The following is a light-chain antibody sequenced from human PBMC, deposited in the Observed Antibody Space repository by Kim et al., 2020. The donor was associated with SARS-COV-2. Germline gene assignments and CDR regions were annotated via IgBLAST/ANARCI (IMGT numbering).Light chain of an antibody. Sequence: SPGDRATLSCRASQNIDTYLAWYQQRPGQAPRRLVYDASNRATGVPDRFSGSGSGTDFTLTISSLEPEDFSIYYCQQRNSWPPAVTFGGGTKLEI. CDR1: QNIDTY. CDR3: QQRNSWPPAVT. V-gene: IGKV3-11*01. J-gene: IGKJ4*01. CDR2: DAS.